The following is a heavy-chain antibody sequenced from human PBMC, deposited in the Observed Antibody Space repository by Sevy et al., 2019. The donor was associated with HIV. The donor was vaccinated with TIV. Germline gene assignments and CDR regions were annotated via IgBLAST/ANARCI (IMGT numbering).Heavy chain of an antibody. CDR2: IYFTGNT. D-gene: IGHD1-1*01. Sequence: SETLSLTCSVSGGSISSYFWTWVRQSPGKGLEWIGNIYFTGNTDYSPSLKSRVTLSLDTSKRQFSLTLKSLTAADTAIYFCARDSTTRPGVLDYWGQGTLVTVSS. CDR1: GGSISSYF. J-gene: IGHJ4*02. CDR3: ARDSTTRPGVLDY. V-gene: IGHV4-59*01.